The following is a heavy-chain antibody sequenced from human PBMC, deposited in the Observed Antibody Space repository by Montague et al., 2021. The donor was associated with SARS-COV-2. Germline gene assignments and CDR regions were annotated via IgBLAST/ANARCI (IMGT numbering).Heavy chain of an antibody. CDR1: GGSISTYY. CDR2: IFTSGTA. J-gene: IGHJ4*02. D-gene: IGHD2-2*01. CDR3: ARTPVSGYHGRFDS. V-gene: IGHV4-4*07. Sequence: SETLSLTCTVSGGSISTYYWSWIRQPAGKGLEWIGRIFTSGTASYSPSLKSRVTMAVDTSKNQFSLKVTSVTAADTAVYYCARTPVSGYHGRFDSWGQGALVTVSS.